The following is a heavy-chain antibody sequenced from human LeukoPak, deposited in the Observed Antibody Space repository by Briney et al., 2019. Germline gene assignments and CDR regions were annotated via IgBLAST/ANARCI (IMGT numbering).Heavy chain of an antibody. J-gene: IGHJ3*02. V-gene: IGHV3-21*01. CDR2: ISSNNRYI. D-gene: IGHD2-2*01. Sequence: GGSLRLSRAASGFTFSTYSMNWVRQAPGKGLEWVSSISSNNRYIYYADSVKGRFTISRDNAKNSLYLQMNSLRAEDTAMYYCAREYYQFDAFDIWGQGTMVTVSS. CDR1: GFTFSTYS. CDR3: AREYYQFDAFDI.